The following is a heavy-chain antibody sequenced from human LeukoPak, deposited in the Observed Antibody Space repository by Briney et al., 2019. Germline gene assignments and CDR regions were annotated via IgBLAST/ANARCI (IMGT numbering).Heavy chain of an antibody. CDR1: GYTVTGYY. CDR2: INPNSGGT. J-gene: IGHJ6*02. CDR3: ARPLRYFDWLPYAFYYYYGMDV. V-gene: IGHV1-2*02. Sequence: ASVKVSCKASGYTVTGYYRHWVRQAPGQGLEWMGWINPNSGGTNYAQKFQGRVTMTRDTSISTAYMELSRLRSDDTAVYYCARPLRYFDWLPYAFYYYYGMDVWGQGTTVTVSS. D-gene: IGHD3-9*01.